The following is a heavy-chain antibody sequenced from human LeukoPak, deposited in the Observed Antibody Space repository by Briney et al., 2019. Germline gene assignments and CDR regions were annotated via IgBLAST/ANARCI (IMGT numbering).Heavy chain of an antibody. CDR3: AREVSRSGLWHFDL. CDR2: ISANSGNT. CDR1: GYTFPTYG. V-gene: IGHV1-18*01. Sequence: ASVKVSCKASGYTFPTYGFTWVRQAPGQGLEWMGWISANSGNTNYAQKLQGRVTMTTDTSTSTAYMELRTLRSDDTALYYCAREVSRSGLWHFDLWGRGTLVTVSS. J-gene: IGHJ2*01. D-gene: IGHD1-26*01.